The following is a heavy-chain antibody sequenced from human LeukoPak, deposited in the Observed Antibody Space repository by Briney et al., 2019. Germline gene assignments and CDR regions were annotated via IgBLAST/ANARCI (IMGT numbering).Heavy chain of an antibody. J-gene: IGHJ4*02. D-gene: IGHD1-26*01. Sequence: GASVKVSCKASGGTFSSYAISWVRQAPGQGLEWMGGIIPIFGTANYAQKFQGRVTITADESTSTAYMELTSLRSEDTAVYYCARDLLPLVWELLFYRGQGTLVTVSP. CDR1: GGTFSSYA. CDR2: IIPIFGTA. CDR3: ARDLLPLVWELLFY. V-gene: IGHV1-69*13.